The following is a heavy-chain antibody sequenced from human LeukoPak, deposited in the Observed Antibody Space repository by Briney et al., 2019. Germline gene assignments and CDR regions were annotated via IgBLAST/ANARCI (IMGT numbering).Heavy chain of an antibody. CDR3: ARESSDSSSSVYFDY. J-gene: IGHJ4*02. CDR1: GFTFSSYA. CDR2: ISSNGGST. Sequence: PGGSLRLSCAASGFTFSSYAMHWVRQAPGKGLEYVSAISSNGGSTYYANSVKGRFTISRDNSKNTLYLQMGSLRAEDMAVYYCARESSDSSSSVYFDYWGQGTLVTVSS. V-gene: IGHV3-64*01. D-gene: IGHD6-6*01.